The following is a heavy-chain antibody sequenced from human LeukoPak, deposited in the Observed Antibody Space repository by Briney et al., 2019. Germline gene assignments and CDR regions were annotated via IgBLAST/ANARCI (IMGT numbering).Heavy chain of an antibody. CDR2: ISHSGST. CDR3: ASYGGNSVYDY. Sequence: DPSETLSLTCAVYGGSFSGYYWSWIRQPPGKGLEWTGEISHSGSTNYNPSLKSRVTISLDTSKKQFSLRLSSVTAADTAVYYCASYGGNSVYDYWGQGTLVTVSS. J-gene: IGHJ4*02. D-gene: IGHD4-23*01. CDR1: GGSFSGYY. V-gene: IGHV4-34*01.